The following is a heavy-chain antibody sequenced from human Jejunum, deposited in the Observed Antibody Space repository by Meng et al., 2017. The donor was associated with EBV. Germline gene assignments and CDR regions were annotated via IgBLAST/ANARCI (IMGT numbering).Heavy chain of an antibody. Sequence: EVHLVASXXXXVXXGGSLRLSCAASGFTFSSYGMNWVRQAPGKGLEWVSSISATGFSTYYADSMKGRVTISRDNSRNALSLQMNSLRVDDTAVYYCAKGKDRTDGYDQSYFDSWGQGTLVTVSS. V-gene: IGHV3-23*04. CDR2: ISATGFST. CDR3: AKGKDRTDGYDQSYFDS. D-gene: IGHD5-24*01. CDR1: GFTFSSYG. J-gene: IGHJ4*02.